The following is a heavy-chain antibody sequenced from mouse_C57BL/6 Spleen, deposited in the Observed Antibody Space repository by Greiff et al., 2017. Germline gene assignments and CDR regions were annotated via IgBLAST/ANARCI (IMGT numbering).Heavy chain of an antibody. CDR1: GFTFSDSG. J-gene: IGHJ2*01. D-gene: IGHD2-4*01. CDR2: ISSGSSTI. V-gene: IGHV5-17*01. CDR3: ARWDDYDVGH. Sequence: EVKLVESGGGLVKPGGSLKLSCAASGFTFSDSGMHWVRQAPEKGLEWVAYISSGSSTIYYADTVKGRFTISRDNAKNTLFLQMTSLRSEDTAMYYCARWDDYDVGHWGQGTTLTVSS.